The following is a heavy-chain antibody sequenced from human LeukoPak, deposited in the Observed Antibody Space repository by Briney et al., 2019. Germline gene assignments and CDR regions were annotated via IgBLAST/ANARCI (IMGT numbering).Heavy chain of an antibody. CDR1: GFTVSSNY. J-gene: IGHJ4*02. D-gene: IGHD6-13*01. CDR2: IYSGGST. Sequence: PGGSLRLSCAASGFTVSSNYMSWVRQAPGKGLEWVSVIYSGGSTYYADSVKGRFTISRDNSKNTLYLQMNGLRAEDTAVYYCARGISSNRVDFDYWGQGTLVTVSS. CDR3: ARGISSNRVDFDY. V-gene: IGHV3-53*01.